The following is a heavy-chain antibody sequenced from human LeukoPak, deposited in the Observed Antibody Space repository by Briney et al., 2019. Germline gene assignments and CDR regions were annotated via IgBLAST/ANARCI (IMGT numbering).Heavy chain of an antibody. CDR1: GGSISSSTYY. V-gene: IGHV4-39*01. D-gene: IGHD5-18*01. CDR3: ARHYQKGYGYGYIDY. J-gene: IGHJ4*02. CDR2: IYYSGST. Sequence: PSETLSLTCTVSGGSISSSTYYWGWIRQPPGKGLEWIGTIYYSGSTFYNPSLKSRLTISVDTSKNQFSLKLSSVTAADTAMYYCARHYQKGYGYGYIDYWGQGTLVTVSS.